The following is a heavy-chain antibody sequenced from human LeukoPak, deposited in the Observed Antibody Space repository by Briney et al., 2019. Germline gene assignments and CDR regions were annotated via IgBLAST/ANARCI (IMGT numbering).Heavy chain of an antibody. CDR2: MYPGDSDT. V-gene: IGHV5-51*03. D-gene: IGHD5-24*01. CDR1: GYSFSTYW. Sequence: PGESLRFSCRASGYSFSTYWVGWVRQMPGKGLEWMGVMYPGDSDTRYSPSFQGQFTISADKSISTAYLQWSSLKASDTAMYYCARRDGYNMGAFDIWGQGTMVTVSS. J-gene: IGHJ3*02. CDR3: ARRDGYNMGAFDI.